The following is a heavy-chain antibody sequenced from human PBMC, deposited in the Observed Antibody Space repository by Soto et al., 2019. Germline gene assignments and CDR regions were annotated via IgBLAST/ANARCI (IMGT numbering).Heavy chain of an antibody. J-gene: IGHJ6*02. CDR2: IKQDGSEK. CDR3: AKQYYYCSGSYYNPLRYYGMDV. Sequence: PGGSLRLSCAASGFTFSSYWMSWVRQAPGKGLEWVANIKQDGSEKYYVDSVKGRFTISRDNAKNSLYLQMNSLRAEDTAVYYCAKQYYYCSGSYYNPLRYYGMDVWGQGTTVTVSS. CDR1: GFTFSSYW. V-gene: IGHV3-7*01. D-gene: IGHD3-10*01.